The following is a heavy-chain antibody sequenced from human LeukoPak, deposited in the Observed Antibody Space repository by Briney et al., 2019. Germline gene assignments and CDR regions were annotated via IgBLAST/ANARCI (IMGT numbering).Heavy chain of an antibody. CDR2: INAGNGNT. CDR1: GYTFTSYA. V-gene: IGHV1-3*01. J-gene: IGHJ5*02. Sequence: ASVTVSCKASGYTFTSYAMHWVRQAPGQRLEWMGWINAGNGNTKYSQKFQGRVTITRDTSASTAYMELSSLRSEDTAVYYCARGSGEYDFWSGYYGEYNWFDPWGQGTLVTVSS. D-gene: IGHD3-3*01. CDR3: ARGSGEYDFWSGYYGEYNWFDP.